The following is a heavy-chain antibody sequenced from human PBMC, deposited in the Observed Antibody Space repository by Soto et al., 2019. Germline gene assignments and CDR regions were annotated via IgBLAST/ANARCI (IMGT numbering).Heavy chain of an antibody. CDR3: ARTRFGELFLDV. V-gene: IGHV1-2*02. D-gene: IGHD3-10*01. J-gene: IGHJ6*02. CDR1: GYTFTGYY. CDR2: INPNSGGT. Sequence: ASVKVSCKASGYTFTGYYMHWVLQAPGQGLEWMGWINPNSGGTNYAQKFQGRVTMTRDTSISTAYMELSRLRSDDTAVYYCARTRFGELFLDVWGQATTVTVSS.